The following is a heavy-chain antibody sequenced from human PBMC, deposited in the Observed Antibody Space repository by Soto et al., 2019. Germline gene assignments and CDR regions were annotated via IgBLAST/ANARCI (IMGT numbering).Heavy chain of an antibody. Sequence: DVQLEESGGGLIQPGGSLRLSCAASGFSFSGKNYLTWVRQAPGKGLEWVSALYSSDGTYYADSVKGRFSVSRDNSKNTCYLQLHSLRPEDTALYFCATWLQREHAFDIWGLGTMVTVAS. D-gene: IGHD1-1*01. CDR1: GFSFSGKNY. CDR2: LYSSDGT. CDR3: ATWLQREHAFDI. J-gene: IGHJ3*02. V-gene: IGHV3-53*01.